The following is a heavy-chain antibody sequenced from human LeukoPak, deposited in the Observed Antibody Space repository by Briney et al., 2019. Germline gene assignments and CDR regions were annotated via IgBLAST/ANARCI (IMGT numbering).Heavy chain of an antibody. D-gene: IGHD3-22*01. CDR2: IYYSGST. CDR1: GGSISSGGYY. V-gene: IGHV4-31*03. Sequence: SETLSLTCTVSGGSISSGGYYWSWIRQHPGKGLEWIGYIYYSGSTNYNPSLKSRVTISVDTSKNQFSLKLSSVTAADTAVYYCARGREKYDSTLPLWYWGQGTLVTVSS. CDR3: ARGREKYDSTLPLWY. J-gene: IGHJ4*02.